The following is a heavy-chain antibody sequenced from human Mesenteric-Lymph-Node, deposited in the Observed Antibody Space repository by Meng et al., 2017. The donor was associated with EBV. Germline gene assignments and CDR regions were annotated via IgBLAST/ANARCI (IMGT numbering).Heavy chain of an antibody. CDR1: GGSISSHSYA. CDR2: IYYSGTT. Sequence: HLQLLESGPGVVHPSATRPLPCTVSGGSISSHSYAWCWIRHPPGKGLEWIGSIYYSGTTYYNPSLKSRVTISVDTSKNQFSLKLSSVTAADTAVYYCARHVDPGETDYWGQGTLVTVSS. CDR3: ARHVDPGETDY. J-gene: IGHJ4*02. D-gene: IGHD1-14*01. V-gene: IGHV4-39*01.